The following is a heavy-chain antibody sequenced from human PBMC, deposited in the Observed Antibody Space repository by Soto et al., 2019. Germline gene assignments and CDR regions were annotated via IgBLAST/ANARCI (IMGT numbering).Heavy chain of an antibody. CDR3: ARRYGSAIDY. CDR1: GGSIRSYY. V-gene: IGHV4-59*08. J-gene: IGHJ4*02. D-gene: IGHD1-26*01. Sequence: SETLSLTCTVSGGSIRSYYWSWIRQPPGKGLEWIGYIYYSGSTNYNPSLKSRVTISGDTSNNQFSLKLSSVTAAYSAVYYCARRYGSAIDYWGQGTLGTVS. CDR2: IYYSGST.